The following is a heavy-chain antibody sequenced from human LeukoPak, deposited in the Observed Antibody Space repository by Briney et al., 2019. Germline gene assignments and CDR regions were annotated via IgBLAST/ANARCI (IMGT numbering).Heavy chain of an antibody. CDR2: IYTSGST. Sequence: PSETLSLTCSVSGGSISSDSYYWNWIRQPAGKGLEWTGRIYTSGSTNYNPSLKSRVTISVDTSKNQFSLKLSSVTAADTAVYYCARHAVGGDYVWGSYRTYGYYFDYWGQGTLVTVSS. CDR1: GGSISSDSYY. J-gene: IGHJ4*02. V-gene: IGHV4-61*02. CDR3: ARHAVGGDYVWGSYRTYGYYFDY. D-gene: IGHD3-16*02.